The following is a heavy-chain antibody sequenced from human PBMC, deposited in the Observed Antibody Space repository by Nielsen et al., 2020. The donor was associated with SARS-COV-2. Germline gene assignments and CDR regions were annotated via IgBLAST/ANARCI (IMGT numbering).Heavy chain of an antibody. J-gene: IGHJ4*02. D-gene: IGHD3-22*01. CDR3: AKWGGIDYYDSSGYLDY. Sequence: GGSLRLSCAAPGFTFNTYAMSWFRQAPGKGLEWVANIKQDGSERNYIDSVKGRFTISRDNAKNSLYLQMNSLRAEDTALYYCAKWGGIDYYDSSGYLDYWGQGTLVTVSS. CDR2: IKQDGSER. CDR1: GFTFNTYA. V-gene: IGHV3-7*03.